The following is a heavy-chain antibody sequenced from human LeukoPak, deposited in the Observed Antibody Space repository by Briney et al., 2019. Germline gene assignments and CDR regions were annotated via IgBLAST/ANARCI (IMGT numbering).Heavy chain of an antibody. V-gene: IGHV5-51*01. D-gene: IGHD1-26*01. CDR3: ARLPTLSSGSYYADY. CDR1: GYSFTSYW. Sequence: GESLKISCKDSGYSFTSYWIGWVRQMPGKGLEWMWIIYPGDSDTRYSPSFQGQVTISADKSISTAYLQWSSLMASDTAMYYCARLPTLSSGSYYADYWGQGTLVTVSS. CDR2: IYPGDSDT. J-gene: IGHJ4*02.